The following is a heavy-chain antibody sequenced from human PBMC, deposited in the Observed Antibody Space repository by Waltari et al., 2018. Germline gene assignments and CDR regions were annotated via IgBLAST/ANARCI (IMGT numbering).Heavy chain of an antibody. Sequence: EVQLVQSGAEVKKPGESLKISCKGSGYSFTSYWIGWVRQIPGKGLEWMGIIYPGDAETRYSPSVQGQVTIAADKSIRTAYLQGSSRKASDTAMYYCARRGTYCSSTSCYTGQFDYWGQGTLVTVSS. CDR2: IYPGDAET. CDR1: GYSFTSYW. D-gene: IGHD2-2*02. J-gene: IGHJ4*02. V-gene: IGHV5-51*01. CDR3: ARRGTYCSSTSCYTGQFDY.